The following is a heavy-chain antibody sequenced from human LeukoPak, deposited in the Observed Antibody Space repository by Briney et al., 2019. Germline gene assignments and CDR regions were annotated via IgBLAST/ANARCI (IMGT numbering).Heavy chain of an antibody. CDR2: ISYDGSNK. J-gene: IGHJ4*02. V-gene: IGHV3-30*04. CDR1: GFTFSSYA. D-gene: IGHD2-2*02. Sequence: GGSLRLSCAASGFTFSSYAMHWVRQAPGKGLEWVAVISYDGSNKYYADSVKDRFTISRDNSKNTLYLQMNSLRAEDTAVYYCARDLGFIVVVPAAIDRWGQGTLVTVSS. CDR3: ARDLGFIVVVPAAIDR.